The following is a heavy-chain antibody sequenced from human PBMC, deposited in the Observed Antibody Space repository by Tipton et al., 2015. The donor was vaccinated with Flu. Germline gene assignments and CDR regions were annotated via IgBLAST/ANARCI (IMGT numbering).Heavy chain of an antibody. Sequence: TLSLTCAVSGAPVRGGIYSWNWIRQPPGKGLEWIGSISHTGTYYKPSLRTRAAISADRSKNQFSLELTSVTAADTAVYYCARELMITFGGVHKGVFDYWGQGTLVTVPS. CDR3: ARELMITFGGVHKGVFDY. V-gene: IGHV4-30-2*01. CDR1: GAPVRGGIYS. D-gene: IGHD3-16*01. J-gene: IGHJ4*02. CDR2: ISHTGT.